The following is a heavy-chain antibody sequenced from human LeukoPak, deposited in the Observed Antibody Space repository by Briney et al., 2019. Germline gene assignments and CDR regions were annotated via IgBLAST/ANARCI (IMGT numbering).Heavy chain of an antibody. CDR1: GGSISSYY. V-gene: IGHV4-59*01. D-gene: IGHD6-13*01. CDR3: ARGPSSSSFGWFDP. CDR2: IYYSGST. J-gene: IGHJ5*02. Sequence: SETLSLTCTVSGGSISSYYWSWIRQPPGKGLEWIGYIYYSGSTNYNPSLKSRVTISVDTSKNQLSLKLSSVTAADTAVYYCARGPSSSSFGWFDPWGQGTLVTVSS.